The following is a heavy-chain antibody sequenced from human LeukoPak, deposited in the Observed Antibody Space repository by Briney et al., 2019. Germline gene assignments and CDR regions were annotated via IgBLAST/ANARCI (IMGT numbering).Heavy chain of an antibody. CDR2: INNSGST. D-gene: IGHD6-13*01. Sequence: SETLSLTCAVYGGSFSGYYWSWIRQPPGKGGEWRGEINNSGSTNYNPSLKSRVNISVEKSKKKISRKMSCMTAADTAVYYCARAAAGPVHGRWFHPWGQGTLVTVSS. CDR1: GGSFSGYY. V-gene: IGHV4-34*01. J-gene: IGHJ5*02. CDR3: ARAAAGPVHGRWFHP.